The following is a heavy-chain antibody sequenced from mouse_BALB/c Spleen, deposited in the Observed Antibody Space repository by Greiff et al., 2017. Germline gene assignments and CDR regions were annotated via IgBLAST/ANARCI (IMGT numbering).Heavy chain of an antibody. V-gene: IGHV1-69*02. CDR2: IYPSDSYT. J-gene: IGHJ3*01. CDR1: GYTFTSYW. CDR3: TREFAY. Sequence: QVQLQQSGAELVRPGASVKLSCKASGYTFTSYWINWVKQRPGQGLEWIGNIYPSDSYTNYNQKFKDKATLTVDKSSSTAYMQLSSPTSEDSAVYYCTREFAYWGQGTLVTVSA.